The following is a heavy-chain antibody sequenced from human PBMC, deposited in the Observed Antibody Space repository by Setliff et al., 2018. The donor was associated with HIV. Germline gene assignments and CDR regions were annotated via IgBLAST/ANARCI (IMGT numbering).Heavy chain of an antibody. CDR2: GHHRGHT. CDR1: GVSITSHY. J-gene: IGHJ3*01. V-gene: IGHV4-4*09. Sequence: SXTLSXXXTVSGVSITSHYWNWIRQSPGKGLEWIGFGHHRGHTRQNPSLASRXXXSXDMSKNQFSLKLNSLSAADTAVYYCANWESAQKAFNPWGXGTMVTVSS. CDR3: ANWESAQKAFNP. D-gene: IGHD1-26*01.